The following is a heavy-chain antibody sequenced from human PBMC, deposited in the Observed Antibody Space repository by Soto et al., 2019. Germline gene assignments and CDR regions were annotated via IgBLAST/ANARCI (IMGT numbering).Heavy chain of an antibody. V-gene: IGHV3-53*01. CDR2: MYSGGST. CDR1: GFTVSSNY. D-gene: IGHD5-18*01. CDR3: ANGYSYGLIDY. Sequence: EVQLVESGGGLIQPGGSLRLSCAASGFTVSSNYMSWVRQAPGKGLEWVSVMYSGGSTYYADSVNGRFTISRYNSKNTLYLQMNSLRAEDTAVYYCANGYSYGLIDYWGQGTLVTVSS. J-gene: IGHJ4*02.